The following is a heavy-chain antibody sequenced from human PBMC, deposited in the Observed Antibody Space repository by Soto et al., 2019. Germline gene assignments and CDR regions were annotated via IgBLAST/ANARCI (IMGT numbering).Heavy chain of an antibody. D-gene: IGHD2-2*01. J-gene: IGHJ3*02. CDR3: ARELVVVVPAFKGDDAFDI. Sequence: QPGGSLRLSCAASGFTFSSYGMHWVRQAPGKGLEWVAVVWYDGSNKYYADSVKGRFTISRDNSKNTLYLQMNSLRAEDTAVYYCARELVVVVPAFKGDDAFDIWGQGTMVTVSS. V-gene: IGHV3-33*01. CDR2: VWYDGSNK. CDR1: GFTFSSYG.